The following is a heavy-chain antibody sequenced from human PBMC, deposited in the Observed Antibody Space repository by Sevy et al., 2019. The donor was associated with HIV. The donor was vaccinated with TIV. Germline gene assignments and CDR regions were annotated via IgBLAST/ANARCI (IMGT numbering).Heavy chain of an antibody. Sequence: ASVKVSCKASGYTFTSYDINWVRQATGQGLEWMGWMNPNSGNTGYAQKFQGRVTMTRNTSISTAYMELSSLRSVDTAVYYCAGSYYDFWSGYYVYYYYGMDVWGQGTTVTVSS. CDR1: GYTFTSYD. J-gene: IGHJ6*02. CDR3: AGSYYDFWSGYYVYYYYGMDV. D-gene: IGHD3-3*01. CDR2: MNPNSGNT. V-gene: IGHV1-8*01.